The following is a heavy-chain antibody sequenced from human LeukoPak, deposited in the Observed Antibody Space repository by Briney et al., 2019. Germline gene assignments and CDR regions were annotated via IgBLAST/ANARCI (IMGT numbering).Heavy chain of an antibody. D-gene: IGHD3-16*01. CDR3: ARTPYEGGWFDP. Sequence: SETLSLTCTVSGGSISSYYWSWIRQPPGKGLEWIGYIYYSGSTNYNPSLKSRVTISVDTSKNQFSLKPSSVTAADTAVYYCARTPYEGGWFDPWGQGTLVTVSS. CDR1: GGSISSYY. J-gene: IGHJ5*02. V-gene: IGHV4-59*01. CDR2: IYYSGST.